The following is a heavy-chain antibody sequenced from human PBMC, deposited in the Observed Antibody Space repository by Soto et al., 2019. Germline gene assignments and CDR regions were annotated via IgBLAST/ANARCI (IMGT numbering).Heavy chain of an antibody. D-gene: IGHD6-13*01. V-gene: IGHV3-48*01. CDR1: GFTFNAYS. CDR2: ITSTSSTK. Sequence: EGSLRLSCAASGFTFNAYSMNWVRQAPGKGLEWVSYITSTSSTKYYADSVKGRFTVSRDNAKNSLSLQMNSLIAEDTAVYYCATTADVAAGGYYFDYWGQGALVTVSS. J-gene: IGHJ4*02. CDR3: ATTADVAAGGYYFDY.